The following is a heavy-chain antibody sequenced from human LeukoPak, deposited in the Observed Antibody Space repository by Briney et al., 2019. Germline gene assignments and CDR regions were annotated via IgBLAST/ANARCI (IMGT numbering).Heavy chain of an antibody. CDR1: GFTLTIYD. V-gene: IGHV1-8*01. CDR3: VRGRFIAGAGD. D-gene: IGHD1-26*01. CDR2: MNGNSGDT. Sequence: ASVKVSCKTSGFTLTIYDINWVRQATGQGLEWMGWMNGNSGDTGYAQKFQGSVTMTRNTSISTAYMELSNLRSEDTAVYYCVRGRFIAGAGDWGQGTPVTVPS. J-gene: IGHJ1*01.